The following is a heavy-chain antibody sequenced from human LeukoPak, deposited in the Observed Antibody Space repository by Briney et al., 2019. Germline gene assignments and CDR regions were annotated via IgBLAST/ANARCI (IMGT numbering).Heavy chain of an antibody. CDR2: IYYTGTT. CDR3: ARLEAY. V-gene: IGHV4-59*01. J-gene: IGHJ4*02. CDR1: GGSISGYY. Sequence: PSETLSLTCIVSGGSISGYYWSWIRQPPGKGLEWIGYIYYTGTTNYNPSLKSRITISADTSKNQFSLKLSSVTAADTAVYYCARLEAYWGQGTLVTVSS. D-gene: IGHD1-1*01.